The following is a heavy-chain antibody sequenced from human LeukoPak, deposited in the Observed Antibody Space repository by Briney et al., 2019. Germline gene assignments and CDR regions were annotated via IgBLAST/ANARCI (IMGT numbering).Heavy chain of an antibody. CDR2: VHYSGTT. D-gene: IGHD3-10*01. J-gene: IGHJ4*02. CDR3: AQYIRQSGTYYFDY. CDR1: DGSITNHD. Sequence: PSETLSLTCTVSDGSITNHDWSWVRQSPGKGLEFIGYVHYSGTTHYNPSLSSRVSISIDTSKKHFFLKLKSVTAADTAVYYCAQYIRQSGTYYFDYWGQGTLVTGSS. V-gene: IGHV4-59*11.